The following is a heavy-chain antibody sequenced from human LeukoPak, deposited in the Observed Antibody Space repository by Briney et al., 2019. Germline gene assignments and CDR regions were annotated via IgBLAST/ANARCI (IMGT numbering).Heavy chain of an antibody. CDR1: GGSISSYY. Sequence: PSETLSPTCSVSGGSISSYYWSWIRQPAGKGLEWIGRIYTSGTTNYNPSLKSRVTMSVDTSKNQFSLKLNSVTAADTAVYYCARDQTYYDTSGFSLYAFDIWGQGTVVTVSS. CDR3: ARDQTYYDTSGFSLYAFDI. CDR2: IYTSGTT. V-gene: IGHV4-4*07. J-gene: IGHJ3*02. D-gene: IGHD3-22*01.